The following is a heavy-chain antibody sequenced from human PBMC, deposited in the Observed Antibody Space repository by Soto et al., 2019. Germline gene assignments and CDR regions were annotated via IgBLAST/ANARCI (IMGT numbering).Heavy chain of an antibody. CDR2: IIPIFGTA. J-gene: IGHJ4*02. CDR3: ARSPIEMATIEYYFDY. V-gene: IGHV1-69*13. D-gene: IGHD5-12*01. Sequence: ASVKVSCKTSGYTFTSYDINWARQAPGQGLEWMGGIIPIFGTANYAQKFQGRVTITADESTSTAYMELSSLRSEDTAVYYCARSPIEMATIEYYFDYWGQGTLVTVSS. CDR1: GYTFTSYD.